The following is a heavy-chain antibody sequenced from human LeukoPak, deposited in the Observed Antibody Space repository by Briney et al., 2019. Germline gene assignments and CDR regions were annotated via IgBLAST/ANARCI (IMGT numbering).Heavy chain of an antibody. V-gene: IGHV4-59*08. CDR3: ARKIVARPYYFDY. CDR1: GGSISSYY. D-gene: IGHD5-12*01. J-gene: IGHJ4*02. Sequence: SETLSLTCTVSGGSISSYYWSWIRQPPGKGLEWIGYIYYSGSTNYNPSLKSRVTISVDTSKNQFPLKLSSVTAADTAVYYCARKIVARPYYFDYWGQGTLVTVSS. CDR2: IYYSGST.